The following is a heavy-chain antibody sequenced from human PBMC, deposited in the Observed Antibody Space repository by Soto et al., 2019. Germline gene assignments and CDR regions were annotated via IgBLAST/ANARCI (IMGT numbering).Heavy chain of an antibody. CDR1: GYSFRTHG. Sequence: QVQLVQSGAEVKTPGASVKVSCRASGYSFRTHGISWVRQAPGQCLEWMGWISTYDDKTNFPQKFQGRITMTTDTSTSPAYMELRSLRSDDTAVYFCARDLGYCNSSGCFTNWFAPWGQGTLVTVSS. CDR2: ISTYDDKT. J-gene: IGHJ5*02. D-gene: IGHD2-2*02. V-gene: IGHV1-18*01. CDR3: ARDLGYCNSSGCFTNWFAP.